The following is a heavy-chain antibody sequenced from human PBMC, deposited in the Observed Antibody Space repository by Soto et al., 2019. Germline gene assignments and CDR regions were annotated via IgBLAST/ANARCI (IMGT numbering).Heavy chain of an antibody. J-gene: IGHJ4*02. CDR3: VKDRWVDY. D-gene: IGHD1-26*01. Sequence: GGSLRLSCSVFGFTFSNYAMHWVRQAPGKGLEYVSSISSNGGSTYYADSVKGRFTISRDNSKSTLYLQMSSLRPEDAAVYYCVKDRWVDYWGQGALVTVSS. CDR2: ISSNGGST. CDR1: GFTFSNYA. V-gene: IGHV3-64D*06.